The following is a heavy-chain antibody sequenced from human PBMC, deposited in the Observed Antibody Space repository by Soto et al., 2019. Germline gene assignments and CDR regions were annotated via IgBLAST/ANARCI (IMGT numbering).Heavy chain of an antibody. J-gene: IGHJ4*02. Sequence: PSETLSLTCAVSGGSISSSNWWSWVRQPPGKGLEWIGEIYHSGSTNYNPSLKSRVTISVDKSKNQFSLKLSSVTAADTAVYYCARGGRRYYYDSSGHFDYWGQGTLVTVSS. V-gene: IGHV4-4*02. CDR1: GGSISSSNW. D-gene: IGHD3-22*01. CDR2: IYHSGST. CDR3: ARGGRRYYYDSSGHFDY.